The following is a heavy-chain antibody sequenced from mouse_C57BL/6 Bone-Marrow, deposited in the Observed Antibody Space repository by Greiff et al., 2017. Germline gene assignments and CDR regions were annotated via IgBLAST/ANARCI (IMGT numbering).Heavy chain of an antibody. CDR3: ARPLHYYGSRVYAMDY. J-gene: IGHJ4*01. V-gene: IGHV1-72*01. D-gene: IGHD1-1*01. CDR1: GYTFTSYW. Sequence: QVQLKQPGAELVKPGASVKLSCKASGYTFTSYWMHWVKQRPGRGLEWIGRIDPNSGGTKYNEKFKSKATLTVDKPSSTAYMQLSSLTSEDSAVYYCARPLHYYGSRVYAMDYWGQGTSVTVSS. CDR2: IDPNSGGT.